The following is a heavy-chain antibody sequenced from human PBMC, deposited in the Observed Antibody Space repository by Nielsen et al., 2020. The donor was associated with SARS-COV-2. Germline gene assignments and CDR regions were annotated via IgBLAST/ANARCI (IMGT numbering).Heavy chain of an antibody. D-gene: IGHD3-10*01. J-gene: IGHJ6*02. V-gene: IGHV4-31*03. Sequence: SETLSLSCTVSGGSISSGGYYWSWIRQHPGKGLEWIGYIYYSGSTYYNSSLKSRVTISVDTSKNQFSLKLSSVTAADTAVYYCARDRVSGSYYNYYYGMDVWGQGTTVTVSS. CDR2: IYYSGST. CDR1: GGSISSGGYY. CDR3: ARDRVSGSYYNYYYGMDV.